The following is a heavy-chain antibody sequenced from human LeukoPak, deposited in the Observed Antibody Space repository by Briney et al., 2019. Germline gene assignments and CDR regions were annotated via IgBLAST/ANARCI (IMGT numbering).Heavy chain of an antibody. CDR2: ISGSDGTT. CDR3: AKKGRGSLLWGSWDPFDY. V-gene: IGHV3-23*01. D-gene: IGHD2-15*01. Sequence: PGGSLRLSCAASGFTFSNYAMSWVRQAAGKGLDWVSGISGSDGTTYYADSVKGRFTISRDNSKNTLYLQMNSLRAEDTAVYYCAKKGRGSLLWGSWDPFDYWGQGTLVTVSS. J-gene: IGHJ4*02. CDR1: GFTFSNYA.